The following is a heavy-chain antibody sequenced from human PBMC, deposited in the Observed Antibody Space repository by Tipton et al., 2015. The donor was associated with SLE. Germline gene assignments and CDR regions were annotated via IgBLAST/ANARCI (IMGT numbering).Heavy chain of an antibody. CDR3: AREKTAVAGYLDY. D-gene: IGHD6-19*01. CDR2: ISSSGSTI. Sequence: SLRLSCAASGFTFSDYYMSWIRQAPGKGLEWVSYISSSGSTIYYADSVKGRFTISRDNAKNSLYLQMNSLRAEDTAVYYCAREKTAVAGYLDYWGQGTLVTVSS. V-gene: IGHV3-11*04. CDR1: GFTFSDYY. J-gene: IGHJ4*02.